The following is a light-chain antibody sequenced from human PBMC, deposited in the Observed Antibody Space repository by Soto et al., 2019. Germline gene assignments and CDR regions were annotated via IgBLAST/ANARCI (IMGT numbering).Light chain of an antibody. J-gene: IGLJ2*01. V-gene: IGLV2-8*01. Sequence: QSALTQPPSASGSPGQSVTISCTGTSSDVGGYNYVSWYQQYPGKAPKLIIYEVSKRLSGVPDRFSGSKSGNTASLTVSGLQADDEAVYHCSSYADSNNLVLFGGGTQLTVL. CDR1: SSDVGGYNY. CDR2: EVS. CDR3: SSYADSNNLVL.